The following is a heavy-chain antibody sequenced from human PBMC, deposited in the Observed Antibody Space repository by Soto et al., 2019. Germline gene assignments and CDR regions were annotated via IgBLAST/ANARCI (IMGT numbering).Heavy chain of an antibody. J-gene: IGHJ6*02. CDR1: GGSISSSSYY. D-gene: IGHD5-18*01. CDR3: ARLVGTYSYAPTGYYYYYYGMDV. Sequence: KPSETLSLTCTVSGGSISSSSYYWGWIRQPPGKGLEWIGSIYYSGSTYYNPSLKSRVTISVDTSKNQFSLKLSSVTAADTAVYYCARLVGTYSYAPTGYYYYYYGMDVWGQGTTVTVSS. V-gene: IGHV4-39*01. CDR2: IYYSGST.